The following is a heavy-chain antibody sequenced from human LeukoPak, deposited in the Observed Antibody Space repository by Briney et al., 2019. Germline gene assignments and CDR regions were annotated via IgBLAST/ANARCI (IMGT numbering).Heavy chain of an antibody. CDR1: GFTFSSYA. V-gene: IGHV3-33*08. Sequence: GGSLRLSCAASGFTFSSYAMHWVRQAPGKGLEWVAVIWYDGSNAYYADSVKGRFTISRDNSKNTLYLQMNGLRAEDTAVYYCARDQVGSPFDYWGQGTLVTVSS. J-gene: IGHJ4*02. CDR2: IWYDGSNA. D-gene: IGHD5-12*01. CDR3: ARDQVGSPFDY.